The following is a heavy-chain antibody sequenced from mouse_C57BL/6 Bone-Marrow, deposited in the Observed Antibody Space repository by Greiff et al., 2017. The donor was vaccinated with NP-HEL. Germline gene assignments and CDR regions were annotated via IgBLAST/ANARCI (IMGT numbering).Heavy chain of an antibody. D-gene: IGHD1-1*01. V-gene: IGHV1-82*01. CDR1: GYAFSSSW. J-gene: IGHJ3*01. CDR2: IYPGDGDT. Sequence: VQLQQSGPELVKPGASVKISCKASGYAFSSSWMNWVKQRPGKGLEWIGRIYPGDGDTNYNGKFKGKATLTADKSSSTAYMQLSSLTSEDSAVYFCAREGHYYGSSPWFAYWGQGTLVTVSA. CDR3: AREGHYYGSSPWFAY.